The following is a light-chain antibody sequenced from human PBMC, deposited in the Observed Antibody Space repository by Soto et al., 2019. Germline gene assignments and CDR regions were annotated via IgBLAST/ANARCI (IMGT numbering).Light chain of an antibody. Sequence: QSALTQPASVSGSPGQSITISCTGTSSDVGSYDLVSWYQLHPDKAPKLIIYEGSKRPSGVSDRFSGSKSGNTASLTISGLQAEDEADYYCCSYAGSRVLLFGGGTKLTVL. J-gene: IGLJ2*01. CDR3: CSYAGSRVLL. V-gene: IGLV2-23*01. CDR1: SSDVGSYDL. CDR2: EGS.